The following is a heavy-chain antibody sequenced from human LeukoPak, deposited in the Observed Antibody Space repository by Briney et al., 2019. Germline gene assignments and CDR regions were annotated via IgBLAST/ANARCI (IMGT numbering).Heavy chain of an antibody. V-gene: IGHV3-53*01. J-gene: IGHJ4*02. CDR1: GFTVSSNY. Sequence: GGSLRLSCAASGFTVSSNYMSWVRQAPGKGLEWVSIIYSGGSTYYADSVKGRFTISRDNSKNTLYLQMNSLRAEDTAVYYCASLYSSSWYPLPLDYWGQGTLVTVSS. CDR3: ASLYSSSWYPLPLDY. D-gene: IGHD6-13*01. CDR2: IYSGGST.